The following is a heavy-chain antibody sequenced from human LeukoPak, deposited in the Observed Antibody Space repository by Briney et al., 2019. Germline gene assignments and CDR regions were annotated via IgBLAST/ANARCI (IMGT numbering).Heavy chain of an antibody. V-gene: IGHV4-59*01. J-gene: IGHJ4*02. Sequence: SEALSLTCTVSGGSISSYYWSWFRQPPAKGLEWIGNIYYSGSTTYNPSLKSRVTVSVDTSENQFSLKLSSVTAADTAVYYCARGSSGLFDYWGRGTLVTVSS. CDR3: ARGSSGLFDY. CDR2: IYYSGST. CDR1: GGSISSYY. D-gene: IGHD3-10*01.